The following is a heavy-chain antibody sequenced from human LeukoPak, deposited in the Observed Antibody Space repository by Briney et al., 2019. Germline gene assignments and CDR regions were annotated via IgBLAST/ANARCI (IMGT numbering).Heavy chain of an antibody. D-gene: IGHD6-13*01. CDR1: GGSIRSTNYY. V-gene: IGHV4-39*07. J-gene: IGHJ5*02. CDR3: ARHNPKPGGSSWSGYTCPFDP. Sequence: SETLSLTCTVSGGSIRSTNYYWVWVRQPPGKGLEWIGTIYYPESTYYNPSLKSRVTISLDTSKKQFSLNLRSVTAADTAVYYCARHNPKPGGSSWSGYTCPFDPWGQGTLVTVSS. CDR2: IYYPEST.